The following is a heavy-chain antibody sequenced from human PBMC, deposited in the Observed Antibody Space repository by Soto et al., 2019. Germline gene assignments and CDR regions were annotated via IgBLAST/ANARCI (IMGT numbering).Heavy chain of an antibody. Sequence: QVQLVESGGGVVQPGRSLRLSCAASGFTFSSYAMHWVRQAPGKGLEWVAVISYDGSNKYYADSVKGRFTISRDNSKNTLYLQMDCLRAEDTAVYYCARDPLWGTAMVLWYFDLWGRGTLVTVSS. CDR1: GFTFSSYA. CDR2: ISYDGSNK. V-gene: IGHV3-30-3*01. D-gene: IGHD5-18*01. CDR3: ARDPLWGTAMVLWYFDL. J-gene: IGHJ2*01.